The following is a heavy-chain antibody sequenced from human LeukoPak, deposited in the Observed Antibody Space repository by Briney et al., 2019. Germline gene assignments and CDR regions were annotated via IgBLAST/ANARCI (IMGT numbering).Heavy chain of an antibody. D-gene: IGHD3-10*01. Sequence: EASVKVSCKASGYTFSNYDINWVRQVTGQGLEWMGWMNPDSGNTGYALRFQGRVTLTRNPSISTAYMEVSSLRSEDTAVYFCARGTTRNYGDFDYWGQGTLVTVSS. CDR3: ARGTTRNYGDFDY. J-gene: IGHJ4*02. CDR1: GYTFSNYD. V-gene: IGHV1-8*01. CDR2: MNPDSGNT.